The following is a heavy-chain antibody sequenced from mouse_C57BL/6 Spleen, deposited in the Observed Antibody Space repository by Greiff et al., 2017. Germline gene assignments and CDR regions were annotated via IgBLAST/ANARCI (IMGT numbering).Heavy chain of an antibody. J-gene: IGHJ4*01. CDR2: IHPNSGST. CDR1: GYTFTSYW. V-gene: IGHV1-64*01. CDR3: ARGESTPGDMDY. Sequence: VQLQESGAELVKPGASVKLSCKASGYTFTSYWMHWVKQRPGQGLEWIGMIHPNSGSTNYNEKFKSKATLTVDKSSSTAYMQLSSLTSEDAAVYYCARGESTPGDMDYWGQGTSVSVSS. D-gene: IGHD5-1*01.